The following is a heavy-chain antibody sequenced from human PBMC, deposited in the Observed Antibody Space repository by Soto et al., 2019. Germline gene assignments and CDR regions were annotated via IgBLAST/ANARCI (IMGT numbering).Heavy chain of an antibody. Sequence: SETPSLTCTVSGGSISSGDYYWSWIRQPPGKGLEWIGYIYYSGSTYYNPSLKSRVTISVDTSKNQFSLKLSSVTAADTAVYYCARDNILGILYGGMDVWGQGTTVTVYS. D-gene: IGHD3-3*01. CDR1: GGSISSGDYY. CDR3: ARDNILGILYGGMDV. J-gene: IGHJ6*02. V-gene: IGHV4-30-4*01. CDR2: IYYSGST.